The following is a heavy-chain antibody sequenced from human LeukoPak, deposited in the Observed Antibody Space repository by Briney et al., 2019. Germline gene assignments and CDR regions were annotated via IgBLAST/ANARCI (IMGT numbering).Heavy chain of an antibody. CDR3: ARGVGSGSRLRTGDY. CDR2: IYSGGST. Sequence: GGSLRLSCAASGFTVSSNYMSWVRQAPGKGLEWVSVIYSGGSTYYADSVKGRFTISRDNSKNTLYLQMNSLRAEDTAVYYCARGVGSGSRLRTGDYWGQGTLVTVSS. D-gene: IGHD1-26*01. J-gene: IGHJ4*02. V-gene: IGHV3-53*01. CDR1: GFTVSSNY.